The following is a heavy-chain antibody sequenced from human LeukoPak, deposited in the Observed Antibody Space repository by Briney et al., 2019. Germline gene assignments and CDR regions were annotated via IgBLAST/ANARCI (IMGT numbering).Heavy chain of an antibody. CDR2: ISYDGSNK. CDR3: HEGDYALDY. J-gene: IGHJ4*02. D-gene: IGHD4-17*01. CDR1: GFTFSSYA. V-gene: IGHV3-30-3*01. Sequence: GGSLRLSCVASGFTFSSYAMHWVRQAPGEGLEWVAVISYDGSNKYYADSVNGRFTISRDNSKNTLYLQMNSLRAEDTAVYHCHEGDYALDYWGQGTPVTVSP.